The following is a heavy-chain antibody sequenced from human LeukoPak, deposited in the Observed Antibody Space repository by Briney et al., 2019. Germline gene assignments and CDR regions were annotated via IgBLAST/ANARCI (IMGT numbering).Heavy chain of an antibody. CDR1: GFTFSSYG. J-gene: IGHJ4*02. D-gene: IGHD3-10*01. V-gene: IGHV3-23*01. CDR3: ATYYYGSESYYNY. CDR2: ISGSGGST. Sequence: GGSLRLSCAASGFTFSSYGMSWVRQAPGKGLEWVSAISGSGGSTYYADSVKGRFTISRDNSKNTLYLQMNSLRAEDTAVYFCATYYYGSESYYNYWGQGTLVTVSS.